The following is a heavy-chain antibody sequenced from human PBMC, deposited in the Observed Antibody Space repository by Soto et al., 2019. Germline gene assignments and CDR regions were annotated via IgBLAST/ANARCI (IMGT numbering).Heavy chain of an antibody. CDR1: GYTLTELS. CDR3: ATDWPYSSGGAFDI. D-gene: IGHD6-19*01. Sequence: ASVKVSCKVSGYTLTELSMHWVRQAPGKGLEWMGGFDPEDGETIYAQKFQGRVTVTEDTSTDTAYMELSSLRSEDTAVYYCATDWPYSSGGAFDIWGQGTMVTVSS. V-gene: IGHV1-24*01. J-gene: IGHJ3*02. CDR2: FDPEDGET.